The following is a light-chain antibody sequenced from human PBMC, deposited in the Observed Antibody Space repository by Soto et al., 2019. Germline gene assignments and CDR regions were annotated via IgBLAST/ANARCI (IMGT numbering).Light chain of an antibody. CDR3: CSYAGSYTFGV. CDR1: SSDVGGYNY. V-gene: IGLV2-11*01. Sequence: QSALTQPRSVSGSPGQLVTISCTGTSSDVGGYNYVSWYQQHPGKAPKLMIYDVSKRPSGVPDRFSGSNSGNTASLTISGLQAEDEADYYCCSYAGSYTFGVFGTGTKVTV. CDR2: DVS. J-gene: IGLJ1*01.